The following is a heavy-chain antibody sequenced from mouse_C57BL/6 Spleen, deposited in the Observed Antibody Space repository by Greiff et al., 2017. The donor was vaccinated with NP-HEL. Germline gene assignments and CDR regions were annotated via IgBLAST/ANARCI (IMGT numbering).Heavy chain of an antibody. Sequence: EVQLQESGPGMVKPSQSLSLTCTVTGYSITSGYDWHWIRHFPGNKLEWMGYISYSGSTNYNPSLKSRISITHDTSTNHFFLKLDSVTTEEPATYYCARGESNSFACWGPGTLVTVSA. CDR1: GYSITSGYD. V-gene: IGHV3-1*01. D-gene: IGHD2-5*01. J-gene: IGHJ3*01. CDR2: ISYSGST. CDR3: ARGESNSFAC.